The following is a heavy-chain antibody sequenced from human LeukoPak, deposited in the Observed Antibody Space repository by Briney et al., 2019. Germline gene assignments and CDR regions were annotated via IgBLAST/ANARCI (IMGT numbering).Heavy chain of an antibody. Sequence: PSETLSLTCTVSGGSISSGSYYWSWIRQPAGKGLEWIGRIYTSGSTNYNPSLKSRVTISVDTSKNQFSLKLSSVTAADTAVYYCAREVGLVVALYYFDYWGQGTLVTVSS. CDR1: GGSISSGSYY. J-gene: IGHJ4*02. V-gene: IGHV4-61*02. CDR3: AREVGLVVALYYFDY. CDR2: IYTSGST. D-gene: IGHD2-21*01.